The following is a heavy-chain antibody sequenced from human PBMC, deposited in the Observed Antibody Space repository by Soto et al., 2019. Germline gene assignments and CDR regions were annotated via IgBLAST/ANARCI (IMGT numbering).Heavy chain of an antibody. D-gene: IGHD5-18*01. CDR3: GRGEERVAMASSY. CDR2: IYYSGST. CDR1: GGSISSYY. J-gene: IGHJ4*02. V-gene: IGHV4-59*01. Sequence: NPSETLSLTCTVSGGSISSYYWSWIRQPPGKGLEWIGYIYYSGSTNYNPSLKSRVTISVDTSKNQFSLKLSSVTAADTAVYYCGRGEERVAMASSYWGQGTLVTVSS.